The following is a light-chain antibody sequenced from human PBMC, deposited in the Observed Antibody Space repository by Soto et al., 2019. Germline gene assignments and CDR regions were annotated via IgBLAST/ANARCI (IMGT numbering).Light chain of an antibody. J-gene: IGKJ1*01. CDR3: QQYNNWPPA. CDR1: QSVSGN. CDR2: GAS. V-gene: IGKV3-15*01. Sequence: EIVMTQSPATLSVSPGERATLSCRTSQSVSGNLAWYQQKPGQAPRLLIYGASTRATGIPARFSGGGSGTECTLTISSPQSEDFAVYYCQQYNNWPPAFGQGTKVEIK.